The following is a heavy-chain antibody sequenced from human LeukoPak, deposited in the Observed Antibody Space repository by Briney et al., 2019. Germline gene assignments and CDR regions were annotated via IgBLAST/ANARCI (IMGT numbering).Heavy chain of an antibody. Sequence: SETLSLTCAVYGGSFSGYYWSWIRQPPGKGLEWIGYIYYSGSTNYNPSLKSRVTISVDTSKNQFSLKLSSVTAADTAVYYCARGKESGSHLDYWGQGTLVTVSS. V-gene: IGHV4-59*01. CDR1: GGSFSGYY. J-gene: IGHJ4*02. CDR3: ARGKESGSHLDY. D-gene: IGHD1-26*01. CDR2: IYYSGST.